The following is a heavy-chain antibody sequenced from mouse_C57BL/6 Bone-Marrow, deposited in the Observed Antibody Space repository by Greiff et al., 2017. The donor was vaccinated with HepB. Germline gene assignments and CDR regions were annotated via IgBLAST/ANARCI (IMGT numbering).Heavy chain of an antibody. CDR2: IDPEDGDT. Sequence: VQLQQSGAELVRPGASVKLSCTASGFNIKDYYMHWVKQRPEQGLEWIGRIDPEDGDTEYAPKFPGKATMTADPSSNTAYLQRSSLTSEDTAVYYCTRRDGYTTWYFDVWGTGTTVTVSS. V-gene: IGHV14-1*01. CDR3: TRRDGYTTWYFDV. J-gene: IGHJ1*03. CDR1: GFNIKDYY. D-gene: IGHD2-3*01.